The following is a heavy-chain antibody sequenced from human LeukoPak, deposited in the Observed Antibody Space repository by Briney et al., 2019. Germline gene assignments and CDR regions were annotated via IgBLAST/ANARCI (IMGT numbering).Heavy chain of an antibody. V-gene: IGHV3-23*01. Sequence: GGSLRLSCAASGFTFSNYAMNWVRQATGKGLEWVSTIINSGGSTYYADSVKGRITISRDSSKNTLYLQMNSLRDEDAAVYYCAKDIYGDYGGLDYWGQGTLVTVSS. CDR1: GFTFSNYA. CDR2: IINSGGST. CDR3: AKDIYGDYGGLDY. D-gene: IGHD4-17*01. J-gene: IGHJ4*02.